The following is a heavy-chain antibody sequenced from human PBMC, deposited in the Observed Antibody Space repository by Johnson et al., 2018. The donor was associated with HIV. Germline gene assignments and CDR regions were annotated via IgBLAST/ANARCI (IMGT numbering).Heavy chain of an antibody. D-gene: IGHD3-3*01. Sequence: VQLVESGGGLVQPGGSLRLSCAASGFTFSSYDMHWVRQATGKGLEWVSAIGTAGDTYYPGSVKGRFTISRDNAKNSLYLQMNSLRAGDTAVYYCARGISQPYYNFWSGYHYPDAFDIWGQGTMVTVSS. CDR1: GFTFSSYD. V-gene: IGHV3-13*01. CDR3: ARGISQPYYNFWSGYHYPDAFDI. J-gene: IGHJ3*02. CDR2: IGTAGDT.